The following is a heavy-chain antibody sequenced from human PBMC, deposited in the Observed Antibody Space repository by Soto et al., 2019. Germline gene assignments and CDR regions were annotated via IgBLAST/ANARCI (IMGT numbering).Heavy chain of an antibody. CDR2: IDWDDDK. V-gene: IGHV2-70*01. Sequence: RKLANRTRCLTLTCGFSGFSLVTSAMCVRWISQTQPPLIEWLALIDWDDDKSYGTSLRTRLTISKDTPRNQVVLTMTNMDPVDTATYYCARLLEWSDGRVYYYYCMDVWGPGTTVTVSS. CDR3: ARLLEWSDGRVYYYYCMDV. CDR1: GFSLVTSAMC. D-gene: IGHD3-3*01. J-gene: IGHJ6*01.